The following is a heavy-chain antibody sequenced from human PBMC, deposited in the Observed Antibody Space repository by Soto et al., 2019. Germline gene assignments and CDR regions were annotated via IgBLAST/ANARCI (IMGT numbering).Heavy chain of an antibody. CDR2: IWCDGSNK. D-gene: IGHD3-22*01. CDR1: GFTFSSYG. Sequence: PGGSLRLSCAASGFTFSSYGMHWVRQAPGKGLEWGAVIWCDGSNKYYADSVKGRFTISRDNSKNTLYLQMNSLRAEDTAVYYCARDPPPVASYYYDSSGYPAYWGRGTLVTLSS. V-gene: IGHV3-33*01. CDR3: ARDPPPVASYYYDSSGYPAY. J-gene: IGHJ4*02.